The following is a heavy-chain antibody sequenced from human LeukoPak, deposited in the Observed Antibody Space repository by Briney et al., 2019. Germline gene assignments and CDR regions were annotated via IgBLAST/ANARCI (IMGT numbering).Heavy chain of an antibody. CDR3: ARVLGYCSSTSCTDAFDI. CDR2: IYYSGST. Sequence: SETLSLTCTVSGGSISSSSYYWGWIRQPPGKGLEWIGSIYYSGSTYYNPSLKSRVTISVDTSKNQFSLKLSSVTAADTAVYYCARVLGYCSSTSCTDAFDIWGQGTMVTVSS. V-gene: IGHV4-39*07. D-gene: IGHD2-2*01. CDR1: GGSISSSSYY. J-gene: IGHJ3*02.